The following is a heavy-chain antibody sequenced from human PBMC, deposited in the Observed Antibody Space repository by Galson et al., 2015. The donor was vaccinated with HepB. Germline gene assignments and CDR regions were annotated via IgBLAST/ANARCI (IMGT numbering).Heavy chain of an antibody. CDR3: VSTEDSSSWYDSWGMDV. Sequence: QSGAEVKKPGESLKISCKGSGYSFTSYWIGWVRQMPGKGLEWMGIIYPGDSDTRYSPSFQGQVTISADKSISTAYLQWSSLKASDTAMYYCVSTEDSSSWYDSWGMDVWGQGTTVTVSS. CDR2: IYPGDSDT. V-gene: IGHV5-51*03. CDR1: GYSFTSYW. J-gene: IGHJ6*02. D-gene: IGHD6-13*01.